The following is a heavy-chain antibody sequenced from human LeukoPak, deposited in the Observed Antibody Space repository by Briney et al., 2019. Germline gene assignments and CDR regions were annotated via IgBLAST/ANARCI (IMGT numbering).Heavy chain of an antibody. CDR3: ARSFKSGDAFDI. J-gene: IGHJ3*02. D-gene: IGHD1-1*01. V-gene: IGHV4-34*01. Sequence: NPSETLSLTCTVYGGSFSGYYWSWIRQPPGKGLEWIGEINHSGSTNYNPSLKSRVTISVDTSKNQFSLKLSSVTAADTAVYYCARSFKSGDAFDIWGQGTMVTVSS. CDR2: INHSGST. CDR1: GGSFSGYY.